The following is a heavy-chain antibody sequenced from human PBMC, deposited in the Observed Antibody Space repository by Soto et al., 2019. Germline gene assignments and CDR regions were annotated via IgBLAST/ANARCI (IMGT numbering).Heavy chain of an antibody. Sequence: QVQLVQSGAEVKKPGSSVKVSCKASGGTFSSYAISWVRQAPGQGLEWMGGIIPIFGTANYAQKFQGRVTITADESTSTAYMELSSLRSEDTTVYYSARPADYYDSSGYYGKYFQHWGRHPGHRLL. CDR1: GGTFSSYA. CDR3: ARPADYYDSSGYYGKYFQH. J-gene: IGHJ1*01. D-gene: IGHD3-22*01. V-gene: IGHV1-69*01. CDR2: IIPIFGTA.